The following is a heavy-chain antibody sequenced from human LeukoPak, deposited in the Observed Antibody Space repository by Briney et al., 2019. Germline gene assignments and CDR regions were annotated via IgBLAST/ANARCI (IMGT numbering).Heavy chain of an antibody. CDR2: IWSDASNT. D-gene: IGHD4-11*01. V-gene: IGHV3-33*06. Sequence: GGSLRLSCETSGFTSSHYGMHWVRQAPGAGLEWVAVIWSDASNTYYADSVKGRFTISRDNSRNTLYLQMSSLRAEDTAVYYCAKDAERGFDYSNSLNYWGQGTLVTVSS. J-gene: IGHJ4*02. CDR1: GFTSSHYG. CDR3: AKDAERGFDYSNSLNY.